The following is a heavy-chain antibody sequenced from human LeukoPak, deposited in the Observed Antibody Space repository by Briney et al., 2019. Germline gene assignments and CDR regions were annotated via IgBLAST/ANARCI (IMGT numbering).Heavy chain of an antibody. CDR2: IYHSGST. CDR1: GYSISSGYY. D-gene: IGHD3-3*01. V-gene: IGHV4-38-2*01. CDR3: ARGIGDYDFWSGYYYYYYIDV. J-gene: IGHJ6*03. Sequence: SETLSLTCAVSGYSISSGYYWGWIRQPPGKGLEWIGSIYHSGSTYYNPSLKSRVTISVDTSKNQFSLKLSSVTAADTAVYYCARGIGDYDFWSGYYYYYYIDVWGKGTTVTVSS.